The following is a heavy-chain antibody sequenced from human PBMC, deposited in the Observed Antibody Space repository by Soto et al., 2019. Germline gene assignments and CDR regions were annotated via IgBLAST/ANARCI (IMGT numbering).Heavy chain of an antibody. CDR3: VREGHYYFDY. Sequence: GGSLRLSCAASAISFNTYGVTWVRQAPGKGLEWVSTVTVTGGSTYYADSVKGRFTSSRDDAKNSVYLQMSSLRPEDMAVYKCVREGHYYFDYWGQGALVTVSS. CDR2: VTVTGGST. V-gene: IGHV3-23*01. CDR1: AISFNTYG. J-gene: IGHJ4*02.